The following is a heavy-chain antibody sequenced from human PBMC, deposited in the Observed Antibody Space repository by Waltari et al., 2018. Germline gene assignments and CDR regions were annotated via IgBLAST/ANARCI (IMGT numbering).Heavy chain of an antibody. V-gene: IGHV1-69*04. CDR2: IILVLGEA. CDR1: GGTFPTYG. J-gene: IGHJ3*02. CDR3: AAHDSFDI. Sequence: QVLLEQSGAEVKKAGSSVKVSCKASGGTFPTYGVSWVRQAPGQGLEWMGKIILVLGEADYAQKFKGRRTSTADKSTSTAYMELTSLRSDDTAVYYCAAHDSFDIWGQGTKVTVSS.